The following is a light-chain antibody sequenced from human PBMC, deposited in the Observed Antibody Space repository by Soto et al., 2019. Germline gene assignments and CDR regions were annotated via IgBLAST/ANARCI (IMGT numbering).Light chain of an antibody. Sequence: EIVLTQSPGTLSLSPGERATLSCRASQSVSSAYLAWYQHKPGQPPTLLIYAASSRVTGIPDRFSGSGSGTDFALTISRLEPEDFAMYYCPQYGSSSTWTFGQGTKVEIK. V-gene: IGKV3-20*01. J-gene: IGKJ1*01. CDR2: AAS. CDR3: PQYGSSSTWT. CDR1: QSVSSAY.